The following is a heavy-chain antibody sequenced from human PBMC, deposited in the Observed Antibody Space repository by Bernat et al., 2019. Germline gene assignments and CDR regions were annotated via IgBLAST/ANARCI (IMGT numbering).Heavy chain of an antibody. Sequence: EVHLVESGGGVVRPGGSLRLSCVASGFIFDDYGMICVRQAPGKGLEWVSGITWHGDIIGYADSVRGRFTISRDNAKNSLYLQMNSLRAEDTALYYCARGYTKSSDFWGQGTLVTVSS. CDR3: ARGYTKSSDF. J-gene: IGHJ4*02. V-gene: IGHV3-20*04. CDR2: ITWHGDII. CDR1: GFIFDDYG. D-gene: IGHD4-11*01.